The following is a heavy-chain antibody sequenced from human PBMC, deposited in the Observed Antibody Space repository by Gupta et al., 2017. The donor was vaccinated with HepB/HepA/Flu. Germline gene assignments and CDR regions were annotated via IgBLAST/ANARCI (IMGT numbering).Heavy chain of an antibody. CDR1: GGSISSSSYY. J-gene: IGHJ4*02. CDR3: ARHGPPTVGFDY. Sequence: QLQLQESGPGLVKPSETLSLTCTVSGGSISSSSYYWGWIRQPPGKGLEWIGSIYYSGSTYYNPSLKSRVTISVDTSKNQFSLKLSSVTAADTAVYYCARHGPPTVGFDYWGQGTLVTVSS. D-gene: IGHD4-17*01. V-gene: IGHV4-39*01. CDR2: IYYSGST.